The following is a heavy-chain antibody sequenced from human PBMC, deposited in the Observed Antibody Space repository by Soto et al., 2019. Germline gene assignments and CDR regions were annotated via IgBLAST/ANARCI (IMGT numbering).Heavy chain of an antibody. J-gene: IGHJ6*02. CDR3: ASACPRTGPTYYYYGMVV. Sequence: PSETLSLTCTVSGGSISSGDYYWSWIRQPPGKGLEWIGYIYYSGSTYYNPSLKSRVTISVDTSKNQFSLKLSSVTAADTAVYFCASACPRTGPTYYYYGMVVWGQETTLTVSS. D-gene: IGHD2-2*01. CDR2: IYYSGST. V-gene: IGHV4-30-4*01. CDR1: GGSISSGDYY.